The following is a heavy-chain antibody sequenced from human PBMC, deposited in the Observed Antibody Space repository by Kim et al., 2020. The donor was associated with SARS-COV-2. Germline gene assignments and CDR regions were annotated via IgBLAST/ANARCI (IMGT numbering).Heavy chain of an antibody. Sequence: GESLKISCNGSGYSFTSYWISWVRQMPGKGLEWMGTIDPSDSYTNYSPSFQGXVTISADKSISTAYLQWSSLKASDTCMYYCARRTSMVLGYAFDIWGQGTMVTVSS. CDR1: GYSFTSYW. CDR2: IDPSDSYT. CDR3: ARRTSMVLGYAFDI. J-gene: IGHJ3*02. V-gene: IGHV5-10-1*01. D-gene: IGHD5-18*01.